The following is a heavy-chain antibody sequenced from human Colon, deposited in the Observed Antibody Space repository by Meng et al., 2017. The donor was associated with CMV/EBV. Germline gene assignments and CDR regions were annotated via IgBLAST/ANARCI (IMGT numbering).Heavy chain of an antibody. CDR1: FSAFY. Sequence: FSAFYMQWVRQAPGQGLEWVGRINTNNGNTKYAQKFQGRVSMTRDTSISTAYMELTSLRSDDTAVYFCARDFSGRLADDSTGFFSFWGQGTLVTVSS. D-gene: IGHD3-22*01. J-gene: IGHJ4*02. V-gene: IGHV1-2*06. CDR2: INTNNGNT. CDR3: ARDFSGRLADDSTGFFSF.